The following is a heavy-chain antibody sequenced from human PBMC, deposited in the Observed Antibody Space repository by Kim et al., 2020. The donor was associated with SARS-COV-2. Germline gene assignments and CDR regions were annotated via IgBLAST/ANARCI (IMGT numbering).Heavy chain of an antibody. CDR3: ARAPRPEITIFGVVTPYYYYYMDV. D-gene: IGHD3-3*01. CDR1: GFTFSSYE. V-gene: IGHV3-48*03. Sequence: GGSLRLSCAASGFTFSSYEMNWVRQAPGKGLEWVSYISSSGSTIYYADSVKGRFTISRDNAKNSLYLQMNSLRAEDTAVYYCARAPRPEITIFGVVTPYYYYYMDVWGKGTTVTVSS. CDR2: ISSSGSTI. J-gene: IGHJ6*03.